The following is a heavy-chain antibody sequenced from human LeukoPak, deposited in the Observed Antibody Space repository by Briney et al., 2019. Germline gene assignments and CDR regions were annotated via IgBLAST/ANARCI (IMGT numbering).Heavy chain of an antibody. D-gene: IGHD5-18*01. Sequence: GGSLRLSCAASGFTVSSNYMSWVRQAPGKGLEWVANIKNDGTVKNYVDSVKGRFTISRDNAKNSLYLQMNSLRAEDTGVYYCAKDSYSKGDYWGQGVLATVSS. CDR2: IKNDGTVK. CDR3: AKDSYSKGDY. CDR1: GFTVSSNY. V-gene: IGHV3-7*01. J-gene: IGHJ4*02.